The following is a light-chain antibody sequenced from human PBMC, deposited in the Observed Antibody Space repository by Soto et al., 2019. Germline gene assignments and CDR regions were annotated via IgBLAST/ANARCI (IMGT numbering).Light chain of an antibody. CDR2: AAS. V-gene: IGKV1D-8*01. J-gene: IGKJ2*01. Sequence: VIWMTQSPSLVSASIGDRVTISCRTSQVINNNLVWYQQKPGKAPELLIYAASTLHSGVPSRFSGSGSGTDFTLSISSLQSEDFATYYCQQHYLFPYTFGQGTKFEIK. CDR1: QVINNN. CDR3: QQHYLFPYT.